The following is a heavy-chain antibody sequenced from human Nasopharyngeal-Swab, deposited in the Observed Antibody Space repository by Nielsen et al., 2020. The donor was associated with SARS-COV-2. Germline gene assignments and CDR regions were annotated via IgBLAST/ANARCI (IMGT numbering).Heavy chain of an antibody. D-gene: IGHD1-26*01. CDR2: IYSGGST. J-gene: IGHJ4*02. Sequence: WIRQPPGKGLEWVSVIYSGGSTYYADSVKGRFTISRDNSKNTLYLQMNSLRAEDTAVYYCARGKWEPSPWGQGTLVTVSS. V-gene: IGHV3-53*03. CDR3: ARGKWEPSP.